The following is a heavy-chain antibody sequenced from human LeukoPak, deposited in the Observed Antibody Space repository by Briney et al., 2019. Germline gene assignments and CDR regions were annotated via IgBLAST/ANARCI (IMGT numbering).Heavy chain of an antibody. V-gene: IGHV1-46*01. CDR3: ARVFAGYCSGGSCYSNHYMDV. D-gene: IGHD2-15*01. CDR1: GYTFTSYY. Sequence: ASVKVSCKASGYTFTSYYMHWVRQAPGQGLEWMGIINPSGGSTSYAQKFQGRVTMTRDMSTSTVYMELSSLRSEDTAVYCCARVFAGYCSGGSCYSNHYMDVWGKGTTVTVSS. J-gene: IGHJ6*03. CDR2: INPSGGST.